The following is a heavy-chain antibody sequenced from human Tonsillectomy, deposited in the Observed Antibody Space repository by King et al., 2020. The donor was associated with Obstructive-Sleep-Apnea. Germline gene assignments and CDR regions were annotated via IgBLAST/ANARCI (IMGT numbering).Heavy chain of an antibody. Sequence: VQLVESGAEVKKPGESLKISCKGSGYSFTSNWIGWVRQMPGKGLEWMWIIYPGDSETRYIPSLQGQVTISADKSISTSYLQWNSLKTSDTAIYYCAKGHESYYFHYWGQGTLVTVSP. D-gene: IGHD3/OR15-3a*01. CDR3: AKGHESYYFHY. CDR2: IYPGDSET. J-gene: IGHJ4*02. V-gene: IGHV5-51*01. CDR1: GYSFTSNW.